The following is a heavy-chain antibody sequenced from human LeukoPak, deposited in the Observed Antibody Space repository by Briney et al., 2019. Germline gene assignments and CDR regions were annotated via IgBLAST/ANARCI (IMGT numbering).Heavy chain of an antibody. D-gene: IGHD3-10*01. CDR1: GFTFGSYG. CDR3: AKDVVGYGSGSYNWFDP. Sequence: GGSLRLSCAASGFTFGSYGMHWVRQAPGKGLEWVAVISYDGSNKYYADSVKGRFTISRDNSKNTLYLQMNSLRAEDTAVYYCAKDVVGYGSGSYNWFDPWGQGTLVTVSS. CDR2: ISYDGSNK. V-gene: IGHV3-30*18. J-gene: IGHJ5*02.